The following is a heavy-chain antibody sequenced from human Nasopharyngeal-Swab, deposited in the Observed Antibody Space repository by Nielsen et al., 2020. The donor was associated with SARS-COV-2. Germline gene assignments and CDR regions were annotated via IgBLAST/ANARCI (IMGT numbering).Heavy chain of an antibody. J-gene: IGHJ5*02. D-gene: IGHD1-7*01. CDR3: ATGGPITGTINWFDP. CDR2: FDPEDSET. CDR1: GYTLTELS. V-gene: IGHV1-24*01. Sequence: ASVKVSCKVSGYTLTELSMHWVRQAPGKGLEWMGDFDPEDSETIYAQKFQGRVTMTEDTSTDTAYMELSSLRSEDTAVYYCATGGPITGTINWFDPWGQGTLVTVSS.